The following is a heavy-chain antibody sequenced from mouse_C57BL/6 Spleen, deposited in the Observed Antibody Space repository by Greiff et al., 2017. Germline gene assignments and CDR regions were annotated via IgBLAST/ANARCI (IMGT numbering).Heavy chain of an antibody. CDR3: TTVRWDVFAY. Sequence: EVQLQQSGAELVRPGASVKLSCTASGFNIKDDYMHWVKQRPEQGLEWIGWIDPENGDTEYASKFQGKATITADTSSNTAYLQLSSLTSEDTAVYYCTTVRWDVFAYWGQGTLVTVSA. V-gene: IGHV14-4*01. D-gene: IGHD4-1*01. CDR2: IDPENGDT. J-gene: IGHJ3*01. CDR1: GFNIKDDY.